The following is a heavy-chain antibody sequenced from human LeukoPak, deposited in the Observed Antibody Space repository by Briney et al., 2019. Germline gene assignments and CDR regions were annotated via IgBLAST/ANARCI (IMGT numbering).Heavy chain of an antibody. CDR2: IYYSGST. CDR1: GGSISSYY. CDR3: ARIVVVPAAYGAWFDP. D-gene: IGHD2-2*01. J-gene: IGHJ5*02. Sequence: SETLPLTCTVSGGSISSYYWSCIRQPPGKGLEWIGYIYYSGSTNYNPSLKSRVTISVDTSKNQFSLKLSSVTAADTAVYYCARIVVVPAAYGAWFDPWGQGTLVTVSS. V-gene: IGHV4-59*01.